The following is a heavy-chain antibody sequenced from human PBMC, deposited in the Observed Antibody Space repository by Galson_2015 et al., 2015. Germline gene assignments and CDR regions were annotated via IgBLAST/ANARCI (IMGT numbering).Heavy chain of an antibody. CDR2: IRWVDGK. CDR3: ARIPTEDRYSYYYGMDV. Sequence: ALVKPTQTLTLTCTFSGFSPSTSVLCVGWIRQPPGKALEWLALIRWVDGKYYSTSLKTRLTLSKDNSKNQVVLTVTNMSPVDTATYYCARIPTEDRYSYYYGMDVWGQGTTVTVSS. V-gene: IGHV2-70*01. J-gene: IGHJ6*02. CDR1: GFSPSTSVLC. D-gene: IGHD2-15*01.